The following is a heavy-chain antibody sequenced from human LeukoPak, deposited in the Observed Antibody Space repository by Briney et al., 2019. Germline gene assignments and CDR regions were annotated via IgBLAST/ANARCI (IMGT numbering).Heavy chain of an antibody. CDR1: GYTFSAYY. D-gene: IGHD6-13*01. J-gene: IGHJ4*02. V-gene: IGHV1-2*02. CDR3: ARSIAEAEPASDS. CDR2: INPNSGAT. Sequence: ASVKVSCKASGYTFSAYYMHWVRQAPGQGLEWMGWINPNSGATKYAQKFQGRVTLTRDTSISTAYMELSRLGSDDTAVYYCARSIAEAEPASDSWGQGILVTVSS.